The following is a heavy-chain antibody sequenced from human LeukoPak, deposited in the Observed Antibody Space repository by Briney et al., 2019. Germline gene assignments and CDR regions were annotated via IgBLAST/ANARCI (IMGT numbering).Heavy chain of an antibody. CDR3: AKELGEYQLLSVNYFDY. CDR2: ISSSGSTI. CDR1: GFTFSDYY. Sequence: PGGSLRLSCAASGFTFSDYYMSWIRQAPGKGLEWVSYISSSGSTIYYADSVKGRFTISRDNAKNSLYLQMNSLRAEDTAVYYCAKELGEYQLLSVNYFDYWGQGTLVTVSS. J-gene: IGHJ4*02. D-gene: IGHD2-2*01. V-gene: IGHV3-11*04.